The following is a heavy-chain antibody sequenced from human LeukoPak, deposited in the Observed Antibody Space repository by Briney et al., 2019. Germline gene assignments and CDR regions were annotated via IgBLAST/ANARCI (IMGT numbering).Heavy chain of an antibody. D-gene: IGHD3-22*01. CDR1: GYTLTELS. CDR2: FDPVDGET. CDR3: ATAARSWNYYDSRATAHYYFDY. V-gene: IGHV1-24*01. Sequence: ASVKVSCKVSGYTLTELSMHWVRQAPGKGLEWMGGFDPVDGETIYAQKFQGRVTMTEDTSTDTAYMELSSLRSEDTAVYYCATAARSWNYYDSRATAHYYFDYWGQGTLVTVSS. J-gene: IGHJ4*02.